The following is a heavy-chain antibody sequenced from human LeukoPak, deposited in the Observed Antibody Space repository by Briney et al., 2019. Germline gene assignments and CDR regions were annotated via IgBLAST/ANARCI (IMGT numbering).Heavy chain of an antibody. CDR3: ATCNYGSVNNWFDP. D-gene: IGHD3-10*01. J-gene: IGHJ5*02. Sequence: GESLKISCKGSGYSFTSYWIGWVRQMPGKGLEWMGLIYPGDSDTRYNPSFQGQVTISAAKSISTAYLQWSSLKASDTAMYYCATCNYGSVNNWFDPWGQGTLVTVSS. CDR2: IYPGDSDT. V-gene: IGHV5-51*01. CDR1: GYSFTSYW.